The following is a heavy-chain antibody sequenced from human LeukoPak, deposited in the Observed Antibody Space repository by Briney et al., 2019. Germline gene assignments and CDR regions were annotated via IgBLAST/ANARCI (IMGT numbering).Heavy chain of an antibody. J-gene: IGHJ4*02. D-gene: IGHD3-10*01. CDR2: ISNSGSAI. V-gene: IGHV3-48*03. Sequence: GGSLRLSCAASGFTFSSYEMNWVRQAPGKGLEWVSYISNSGSAIYYADSVKGRFAISRDNARSSLYLQMNSLRAEDTAVYYCTRDSPGWFAYWGQGTLVTVSS. CDR3: TRDSPGWFAY. CDR1: GFTFSSYE.